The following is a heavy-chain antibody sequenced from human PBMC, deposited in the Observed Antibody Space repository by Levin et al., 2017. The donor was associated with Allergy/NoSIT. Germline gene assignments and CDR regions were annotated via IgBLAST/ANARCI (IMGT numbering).Heavy chain of an antibody. CDR3: ARNRIIVSGGNDYYYGMDV. CDR1: GGSVSSGTYY. J-gene: IGHJ6*02. CDR2: INYRGVT. D-gene: IGHD5/OR15-5a*01. Sequence: SETLSLTCSVSGGSVSSGTYYWSWIRRPPGKELEWIGYINYRGVTKYNPSLQSRVTISVDTSNTAFSLKVTSVTAADTAVYYCARNRIIVSGGNDYYYGMDVWGQGTTVTVSS. V-gene: IGHV4-61*01.